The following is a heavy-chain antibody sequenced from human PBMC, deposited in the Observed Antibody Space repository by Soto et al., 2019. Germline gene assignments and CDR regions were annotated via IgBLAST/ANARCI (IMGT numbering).Heavy chain of an antibody. CDR2: IYYSGST. V-gene: IGHV4-39*01. J-gene: IGHJ6*02. CDR1: GGSMSSSNYY. Sequence: SETLSLTCTVSGGSMSSSNYYWGWIRQPPGKGLEWIGSIYYSGSTYYNPSLKSRVSISVDTSKKQFSLKLSSVIAADTAVYYCARRGTCSGSPSCGMDVWGQGTTVTVSS. CDR3: ARRGTCSGSPSCGMDV. D-gene: IGHD3-10*02.